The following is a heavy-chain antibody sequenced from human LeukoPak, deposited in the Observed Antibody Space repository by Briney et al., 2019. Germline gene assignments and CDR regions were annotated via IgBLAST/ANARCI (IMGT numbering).Heavy chain of an antibody. Sequence: SETLSLTCGVSGASVSSRFWSWIRQTPGMGLEWIGYISNRGSTGYNPSLKSRATISVDAPKNEVSLNVRSVSAADTAVHYCAKGVSGTYFAFDVWGQGRTV. V-gene: IGHV4-59*02. D-gene: IGHD1-26*01. J-gene: IGHJ3*01. CDR3: AKGVSGTYFAFDV. CDR1: GASVSSRF. CDR2: ISNRGST.